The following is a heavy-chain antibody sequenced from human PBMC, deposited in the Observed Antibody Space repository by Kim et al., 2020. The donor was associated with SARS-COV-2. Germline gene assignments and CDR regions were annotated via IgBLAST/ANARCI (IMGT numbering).Heavy chain of an antibody. CDR1: GFTFSSYA. D-gene: IGHD3-22*01. CDR2: IIGIGGIT. J-gene: IGHJ4*02. Sequence: GGSLRLSCAASGFTFSSYAMSWVRQAPGKGLGWVSAIIGIGGITYYVDSVKGRFTISRDNSKNTLYLQMNSLRAEDTAVDYCAKDGSSGYYYRFFDYWGQGTLVTVSS. V-gene: IGHV3-23*01. CDR3: AKDGSSGYYYRFFDY.